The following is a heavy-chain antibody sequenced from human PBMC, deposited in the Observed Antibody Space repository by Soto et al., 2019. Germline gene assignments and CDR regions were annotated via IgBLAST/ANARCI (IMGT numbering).Heavy chain of an antibody. V-gene: IGHV3-11*06. CDR1: GFTFSDYY. CDR3: ARTYCGGDCPIGGYYYYGMDV. Sequence: GGSLRLSCAASGFTFSDYYMSWIRQAPGKGLEWVSYISSSSSYTNYADSVKGRFTISRDNAKNSLYLQMNSLRAEDTAVYYCARTYCGGDCPIGGYYYYGMDVWGQGTTVTVSS. CDR2: ISSSSSYT. D-gene: IGHD2-21*02. J-gene: IGHJ6*02.